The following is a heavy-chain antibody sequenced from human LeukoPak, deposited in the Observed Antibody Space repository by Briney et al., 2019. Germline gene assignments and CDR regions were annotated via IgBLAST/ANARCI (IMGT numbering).Heavy chain of an antibody. D-gene: IGHD3-10*01. V-gene: IGHV3-7*03. CDR1: GFTFSNYW. J-gene: IGHJ6*03. CDR2: IKQDGSEI. CDR3: AREANSGSYPYYYMDV. Sequence: GGSLRLSCAASGFTFSNYWMTWVRQAPGKGLEWVANIKQDGSEISYVDSVKGRFTISRDNAKNSLYLQMNSLRAEDTAVYYCAREANSGSYPYYYMDVWGKGTTVTVSS.